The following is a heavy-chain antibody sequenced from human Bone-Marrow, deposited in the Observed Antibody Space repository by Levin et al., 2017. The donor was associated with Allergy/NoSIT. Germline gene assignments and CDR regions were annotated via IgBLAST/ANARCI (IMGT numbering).Heavy chain of an antibody. V-gene: IGHV1-2*06. CDR2: INPDGGGT. CDR1: GYIFTDYY. CDR3: ATYGSRLDS. J-gene: IGHJ4*02. Sequence: GESLKISCKASGYIFTDYYIHWVRQAPGQGLEWMGRINPDGGGTNYAQKFQGRVTMTMDTSISTAYMVLSRLTSDDTAVCYCATYGSRLDSWGPGTLVAVTS. D-gene: IGHD4-17*01.